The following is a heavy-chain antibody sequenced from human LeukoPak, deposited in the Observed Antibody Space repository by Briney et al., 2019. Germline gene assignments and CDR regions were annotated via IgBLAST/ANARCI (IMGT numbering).Heavy chain of an antibody. J-gene: IGHJ4*02. D-gene: IGHD5/OR15-5a*01. CDR2: IIPILGIA. V-gene: IGHV1-69*04. Sequence: GASVKVSCKASGGTFSSYAISWVRQAPGQGLEWMGRIIPILGIANYAQKFQGRVTITADKSTSTAYMELSSLRSDDTAVYYCAREVSTLFDYWGQGTLVTVSS. CDR1: GGTFSSYA. CDR3: AREVSTLFDY.